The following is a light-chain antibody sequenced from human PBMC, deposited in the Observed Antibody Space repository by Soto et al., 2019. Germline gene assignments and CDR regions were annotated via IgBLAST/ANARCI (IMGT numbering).Light chain of an antibody. J-gene: IGKJ3*01. CDR2: AAT. V-gene: IGKV1-39*01. CDR1: QSISSY. Sequence: DIQMTQSPSSLSASVGDRVTITCRASQSISSYLNWYQQKPGKAPKLLIHAATSLQSGVPSRFSGSGSGTDFTLIISSLQPEDFATYYCQQSYSTLSFTFGPGTKVDIK. CDR3: QQSYSTLSFT.